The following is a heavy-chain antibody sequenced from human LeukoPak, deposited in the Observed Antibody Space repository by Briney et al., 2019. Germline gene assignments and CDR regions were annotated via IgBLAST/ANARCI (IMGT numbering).Heavy chain of an antibody. CDR3: AKDELRYFDWLPFD. Sequence: AGGSLRLSCAASGFTFSSYAMSWVRQAPGKGLEWVSAIGGSGGSTYYADSVKGRFTISRDNSKNTLYLQMNSLRAEDTAVYYCAKDELRYFDWLPFDWGQGTLVTVSS. D-gene: IGHD3-9*01. CDR1: GFTFSSYA. J-gene: IGHJ4*02. V-gene: IGHV3-23*01. CDR2: IGGSGGST.